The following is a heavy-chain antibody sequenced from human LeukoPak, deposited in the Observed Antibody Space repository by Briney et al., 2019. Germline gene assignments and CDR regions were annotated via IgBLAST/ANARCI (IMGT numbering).Heavy chain of an antibody. CDR3: ARDGIGWNSNFTYYYYYMDV. CDR1: GGTFISYA. Sequence: SVKVPCKASGGTFISYAISWVRQAPGQGREWMGTIIPMFGTANYVQKFQGRVTITTDESTSTAYMELSSLRSEDTAVYYCARDGIGWNSNFTYYYYYMDVWGKGTTVTVSS. CDR2: IIPMFGTA. J-gene: IGHJ6*03. V-gene: IGHV1-69*05. D-gene: IGHD4-11*01.